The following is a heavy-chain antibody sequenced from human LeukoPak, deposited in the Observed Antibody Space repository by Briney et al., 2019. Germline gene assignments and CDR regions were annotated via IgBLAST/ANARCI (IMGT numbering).Heavy chain of an antibody. Sequence: GGSLRLSCAVSGRIFNNYWTNGVPQAPGKGLEWVTNIKQDGSEKYYVDSVKGRFTISRDNGINTVHLQMNSLRAEHTAVYYCARGFDEYLFGWWFDSWGQGTLVPVSS. V-gene: IGHV3-7*03. D-gene: IGHD3-10*01. CDR3: ARGFDEYLFGWWFDS. CDR2: IKQDGSEK. CDR1: GRIFNNYW. J-gene: IGHJ5*01.